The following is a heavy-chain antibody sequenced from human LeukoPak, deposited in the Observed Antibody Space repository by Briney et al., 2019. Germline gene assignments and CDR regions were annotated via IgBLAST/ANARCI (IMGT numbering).Heavy chain of an antibody. CDR3: AKAVVTPWVFDY. V-gene: IGHV4-59*08. Sequence: SETLSLTCTVSGGSISSYYWSWIRQPPGKGLEWIGYIYYSGSTNYSPSLKSRVTISVDTSKNQFSLKLSSVTAADTAVYARAKAVVTPWVFDYWGQGSLVTVSS. D-gene: IGHD4-23*01. J-gene: IGHJ4*02. CDR2: IYYSGST. CDR1: GGSISSYY.